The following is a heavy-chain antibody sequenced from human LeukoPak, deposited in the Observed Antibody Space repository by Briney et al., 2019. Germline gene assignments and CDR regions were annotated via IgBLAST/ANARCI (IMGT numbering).Heavy chain of an antibody. CDR1: GGSISSYY. CDR3: ARGCSSYYYGMDV. D-gene: IGHD6-6*01. V-gene: IGHV4-59*01. CDR2: IYYSGST. Sequence: SETLSLTCTVSGGSISSYYWSWIRQPPGKGLEWIGYIYYSGSTNYNPSLKSRVTISVDTSKNQFSLKLSSVTAADTAVYYCARGCSSYYYGMDVWGQGTTVTVSS. J-gene: IGHJ6*02.